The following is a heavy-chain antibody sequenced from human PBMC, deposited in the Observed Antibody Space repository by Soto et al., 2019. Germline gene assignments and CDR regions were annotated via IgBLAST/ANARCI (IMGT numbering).Heavy chain of an antibody. CDR1: GGSISSSNYY. Sequence: QLQLQESGPGLVKPSETLSLTCTVSGGSISSSNYYWGWIRQPPGKGLEWIGSIYYSGSTYYNPSLKGRVTISVDTSKNQFSLKLGSVTAADTAVFYCARLQEGGVPAAFYGHDAFDIWGQGTMVTVSS. V-gene: IGHV4-39*01. CDR3: ARLQEGGVPAAFYGHDAFDI. J-gene: IGHJ3*02. D-gene: IGHD2-2*01. CDR2: IYYSGST.